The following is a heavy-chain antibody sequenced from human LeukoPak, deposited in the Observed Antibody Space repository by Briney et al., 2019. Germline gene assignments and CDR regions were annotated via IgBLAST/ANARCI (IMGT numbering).Heavy chain of an antibody. V-gene: IGHV4-34*01. CDR1: GGSFGGYY. Sequence: SETLSLTXAVYGGSFGGYYWSWIRQPPGKGLEWIGEINHSGSTNYNPSLKSRVTISVDTSKNQFSLKLSSVTAADTAVYYCARATGSSVPYYYYMDVWGKGTTVTVSS. J-gene: IGHJ6*03. CDR3: ARATGSSVPYYYYMDV. D-gene: IGHD2-2*01. CDR2: INHSGST.